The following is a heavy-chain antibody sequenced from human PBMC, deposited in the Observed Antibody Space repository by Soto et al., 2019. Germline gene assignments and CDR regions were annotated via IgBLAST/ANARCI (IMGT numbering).Heavy chain of an antibody. V-gene: IGHV4-4*07. CDR1: GGSISSNY. CDR3: ARDWVGDCSSTSCYQPPLDV. J-gene: IGHJ6*02. Sequence: QVQLQESGPGLVKPSETLSLTCTVSGGSISSNYWSWIRQPAGKGLEWIGRIYISGSTNYNPSLQGRVSLSVDTSKNQFSPKLSSVTAADTAVYYFARDWVGDCSSTSCYQPPLDVWGQGTTVTFSS. D-gene: IGHD2-2*01. CDR2: IYISGST.